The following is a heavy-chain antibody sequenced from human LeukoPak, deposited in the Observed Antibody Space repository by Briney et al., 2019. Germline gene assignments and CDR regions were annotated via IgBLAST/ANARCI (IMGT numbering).Heavy chain of an antibody. Sequence: SETLSLTCTVSGGSISSGSYYWSWIRQAAGKGLEWIGRIYTTGTTKYNPSLTSRVTISADTSENQFSLRLNSVPAADTALYYCARGISSTAFDLWGQGTLVTVSS. CDR1: GGSISSGSYY. CDR3: ARGISSTAFDL. CDR2: IYTTGTT. D-gene: IGHD6-13*01. J-gene: IGHJ4*02. V-gene: IGHV4-61*02.